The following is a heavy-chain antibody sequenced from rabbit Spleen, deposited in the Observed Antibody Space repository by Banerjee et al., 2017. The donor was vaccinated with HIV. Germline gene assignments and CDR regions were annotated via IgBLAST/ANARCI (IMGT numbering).Heavy chain of an antibody. J-gene: IGHJ4*01. CDR3: ARDTDSGGLHFVL. CDR2: IDGTIGAA. V-gene: IGHV1S45*01. CDR1: SFSFSSTYD. Sequence: QEQLKESGGGLVRPGASLTLTCTASSFSFSSTYDMCWVRQAPGKGLEWIGCIDGTIGAAYYASWASGRFTISKTSSTTVTLQMTSLTVADTATYFCARDTDSGGLHFVLWGPGTLVTVS. D-gene: IGHD4-1*01.